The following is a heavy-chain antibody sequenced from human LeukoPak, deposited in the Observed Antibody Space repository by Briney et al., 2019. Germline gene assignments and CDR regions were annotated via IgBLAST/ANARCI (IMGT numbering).Heavy chain of an antibody. CDR3: AKSVGITIFGVVIPYFDY. V-gene: IGHV3-9*01. Sequence: GRSLRLSCAASGLTFDDYAMHWVRQAPGKGLEWVSGISWNSGSIGYADSVKGRLTISRDNAKNSLYLQMNSLRAEDTALYYCAKSVGITIFGVVIPYFDYWGQGTLVTVSS. J-gene: IGHJ4*02. CDR2: ISWNSGSI. D-gene: IGHD3-3*01. CDR1: GLTFDDYA.